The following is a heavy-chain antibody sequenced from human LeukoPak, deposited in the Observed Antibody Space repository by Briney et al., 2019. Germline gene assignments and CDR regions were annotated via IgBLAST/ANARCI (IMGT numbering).Heavy chain of an antibody. D-gene: IGHD5-18*01. CDR1: GFTFSTYW. J-gene: IGHJ4*02. CDR2: IKQDGSEK. V-gene: IGHV3-7*01. CDR3: VRDVSGSSYGDY. Sequence: GGSLTLSCAASGFTFSTYWWNWVRQAPGKGLEWLANIKQDGSEKYYLDSVKGRFTISRDNAKNSLYLQMNSLRAEDTSVYYCVRDVSGSSYGDYWGQGTLVTVSS.